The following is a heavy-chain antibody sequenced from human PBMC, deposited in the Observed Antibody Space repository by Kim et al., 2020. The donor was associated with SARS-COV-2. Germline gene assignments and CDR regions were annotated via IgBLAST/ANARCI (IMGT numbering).Heavy chain of an antibody. CDR3: ARLPRGAFDV. Sequence: SETLSLTCTVSRDSLSSGPYYWAWIRQPPGKGLEWIGNIYYSGTTYYHPSLKSRVTISVDTSKSEFSLKLSSVTAADTAVYYCARLPRGAFDVWGQGTLVTVSS. CDR2: IYYSGTT. CDR1: RDSLSSGPYY. V-gene: IGHV4-39*01. J-gene: IGHJ3*01. D-gene: IGHD5-12*01.